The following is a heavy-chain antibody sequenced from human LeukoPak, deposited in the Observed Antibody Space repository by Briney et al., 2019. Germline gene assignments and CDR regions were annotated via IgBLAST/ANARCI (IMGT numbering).Heavy chain of an antibody. CDR3: ARASHSSGWYLAYFDY. CDR1: GFTFSSYS. CDR2: ISSSSSYI. D-gene: IGHD6-19*01. Sequence: GGSLRLSCAASGFTFSSYSMNWVRQAPGKGLEWVSSISSSSSYIYYADSVKGRFTISRHNAKNSLYLQMNSLRAEDTAVYYCARASHSSGWYLAYFDYWGQGTLVTVSS. V-gene: IGHV3-21*01. J-gene: IGHJ4*02.